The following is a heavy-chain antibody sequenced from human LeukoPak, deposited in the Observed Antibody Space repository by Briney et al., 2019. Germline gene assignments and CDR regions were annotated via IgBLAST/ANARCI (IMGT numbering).Heavy chain of an antibody. CDR3: AREGYDTSYYYYLDY. J-gene: IGHJ4*02. V-gene: IGHV4-31*03. D-gene: IGHD3-22*01. CDR2: IYYSGST. CDR1: GGSSSSGGYY. Sequence: PPQTLPLTGTVSGGSSSSGGYYWSWIRQRPGKSLEWIGNIYYSGSTYYNPSLKSRVTISVDTSKSQFSLKLSSVTAAYTAVYYCAREGYDTSYYYYLDYWGQGTLVTVSS.